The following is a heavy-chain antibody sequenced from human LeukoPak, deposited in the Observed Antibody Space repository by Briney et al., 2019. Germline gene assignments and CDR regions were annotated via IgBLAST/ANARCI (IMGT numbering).Heavy chain of an antibody. D-gene: IGHD4/OR15-4a*01. J-gene: IGHJ4*02. Sequence: GGSLRLSCAASGFTFSNYWMDWVRQSPGKGLEWVANIKEDGSDKYYVDSVKGRFTISRDNAKNSLYLQMNSLRVEDTAVYYCTRAQTMVAYPFLYWGQGTLVTVSS. V-gene: IGHV3-7*03. CDR2: IKEDGSDK. CDR3: TRAQTMVAYPFLY. CDR1: GFTFSNYW.